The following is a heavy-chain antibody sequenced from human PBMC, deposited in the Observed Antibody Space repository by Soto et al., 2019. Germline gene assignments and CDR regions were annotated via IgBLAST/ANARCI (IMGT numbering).Heavy chain of an antibody. Sequence: QVPLVQSGGGLVKPGGSLRLSCTASGLIFSYSYMSWIRQAPGKGLEWVSYISGSGTSSIHYADSVKGRFTISRDNAKNSLYLQMENLRPDDTAVYYCASNVGLNYWGQGTLVIVSS. V-gene: IGHV3-11*01. CDR3: ASNVGLNY. J-gene: IGHJ4*02. D-gene: IGHD1-26*01. CDR2: ISGSGTSSI. CDR1: GLIFSYSY.